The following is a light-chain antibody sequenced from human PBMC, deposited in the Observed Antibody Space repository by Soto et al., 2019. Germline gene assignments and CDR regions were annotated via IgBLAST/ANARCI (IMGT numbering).Light chain of an antibody. CDR2: DNN. CDR1: SSNIARNS. V-gene: IGLV1-44*01. Sequence: QSVLTQPPSASGTPGQRVTISCSGSSSNIARNSVNWYQQLPGTAPKLLIYDNNQRPSGVPDRFSGSKSGTSASLAISGLQSEDEADYYCAAWDDSLNGVVFGGGTK. CDR3: AAWDDSLNGVV. J-gene: IGLJ2*01.